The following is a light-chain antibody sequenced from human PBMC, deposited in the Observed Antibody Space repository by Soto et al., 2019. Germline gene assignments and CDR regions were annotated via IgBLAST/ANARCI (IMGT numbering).Light chain of an antibody. J-gene: IGKJ1*01. Sequence: DIHMTQSPSTLSASVGHRVTITCRASQSISSWLAWYQQKPGKAPKLLIYDASSLQSGVPSRFSGSGSGTDFTLTISSLQPEDFAAYYCQQSYSTPWTFGQGTKVDIK. CDR3: QQSYSTPWT. CDR1: QSISSW. CDR2: DAS. V-gene: IGKV1-39*01.